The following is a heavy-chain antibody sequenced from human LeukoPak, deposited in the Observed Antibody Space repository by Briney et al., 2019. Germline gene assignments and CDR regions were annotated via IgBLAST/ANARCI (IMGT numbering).Heavy chain of an antibody. D-gene: IGHD4-23*01. V-gene: IGHV3-23*01. CDR1: GFPFSSYS. J-gene: IGHJ4*02. Sequence: GGSLRLSCAASGFPFSSYSMNWVRQAPGKGLECVSAISGSGGSTFYTDSVKGRFTISRDNSRHTLYLQMNSLRAEDTAVYYCAKTLYGGVDYWGQGTLVTVSS. CDR2: ISGSGGST. CDR3: AKTLYGGVDY.